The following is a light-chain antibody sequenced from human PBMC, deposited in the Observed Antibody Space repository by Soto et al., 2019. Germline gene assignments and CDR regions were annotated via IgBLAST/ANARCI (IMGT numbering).Light chain of an antibody. CDR2: GAS. Sequence: EIGWTQSPGTLSLSPGERATLSCRASQSVSSSYLARYQQKPGQAPRLLIYGASSRATGIPARYSGSGSGTDFTLTISRREPEDVAVYFCQQYGSSPPWTFGQGTKVEIK. CDR3: QQYGSSPPWT. V-gene: IGKV3-20*01. J-gene: IGKJ1*01. CDR1: QSVSSSY.